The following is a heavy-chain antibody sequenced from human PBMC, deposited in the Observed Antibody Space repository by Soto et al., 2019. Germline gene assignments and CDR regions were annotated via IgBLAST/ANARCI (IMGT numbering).Heavy chain of an antibody. D-gene: IGHD3-22*01. CDR1: GGSISSSSYY. CDR2: IYYSGST. J-gene: IGHJ5*02. Sequence: QLQLQESGPGLVKPSETLSLTCTVSGGSISSSSYYWGWIRQPPGKGLEWIGSIYYSGSTYYNPSLKSRVTISVDTSKNQFSLKLSSVTAADTAVYYCARSPTGDSSGYVILGYNWFDPWGQGTLVTVSS. V-gene: IGHV4-39*01. CDR3: ARSPTGDSSGYVILGYNWFDP.